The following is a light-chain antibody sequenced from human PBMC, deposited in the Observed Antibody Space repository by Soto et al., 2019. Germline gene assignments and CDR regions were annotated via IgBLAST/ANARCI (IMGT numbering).Light chain of an antibody. CDR2: GAS. CDR3: QQYGSSPYT. CDR1: QSVSSSY. J-gene: IGKJ2*01. V-gene: IGKV3-20*01. Sequence: EIVLTQSPGTLSLSPGERATLSCRASQSVSSSYLAWYQQKPGQAPRLLIYGASSRATGIPDRISGSGSGTDFTLTISRLEPEDFAVYYCQQYGSSPYTFGQGTKLVI.